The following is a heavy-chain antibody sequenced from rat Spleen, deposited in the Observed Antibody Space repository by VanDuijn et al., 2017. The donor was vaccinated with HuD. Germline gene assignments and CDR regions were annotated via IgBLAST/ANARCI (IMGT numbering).Heavy chain of an antibody. D-gene: IGHD1-9*01. CDR1: GFSFNNYG. CDR3: TRGVYYGYNAFVY. CDR2: ISFEGSNT. J-gene: IGHJ3*01. V-gene: IGHV5-29*01. Sequence: EVQLVESGGGLVQPGRSLKLSCAASGFSFNNYGMAWVRQAPTKGLEWVATISFEGSNTYYRDSLKGRFTISRDSAKSTLSLQMDSLRSEDTATYYCTRGVYYGYNAFVYWGQGTLVTVSS.